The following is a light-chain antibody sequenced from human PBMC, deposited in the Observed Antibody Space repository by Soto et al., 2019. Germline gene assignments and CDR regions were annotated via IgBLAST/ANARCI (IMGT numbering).Light chain of an antibody. CDR2: SYN. V-gene: IGLV1-44*01. CDR1: SSNIGSES. J-gene: IGLJ3*02. CDR3: QVWDSSSDHWV. Sequence: QSVLTQPPSTSGTPGQRVTISCSGSSSNIGSESVNWYQQLPGTAPRLLIYSYNQRPSGVPERFSGSNSGNTATLTISRVEAGDEADYYCQVWDSSSDHWVFGGGTKLTVL.